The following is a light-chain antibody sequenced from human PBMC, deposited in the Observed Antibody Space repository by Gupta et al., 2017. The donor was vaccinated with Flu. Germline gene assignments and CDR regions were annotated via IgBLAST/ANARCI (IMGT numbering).Light chain of an antibody. CDR2: GAS. CDR1: QSVSSSY. J-gene: IGKJ1*01. CDR3: QQYGSSRT. V-gene: IGKV3-20*01. Sequence: EIVLTQSPGTLSLSPGYRATLSCSASQSVSSSYLAWYQQKPGQAPRLLIYGASSRATGIPDRFSGSGSGTDFTLTISRLEPEDFAVYYWQQYGSSRTFGQGTKVEIK.